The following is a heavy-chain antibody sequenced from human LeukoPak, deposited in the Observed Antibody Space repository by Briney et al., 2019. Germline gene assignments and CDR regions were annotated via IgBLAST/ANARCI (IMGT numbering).Heavy chain of an antibody. Sequence: SETLSLTCTVSGYSISSGYYWGWIRQPPGKGLEWIGSIYLSGNTYYNPSLKSRVTISVETSKNEFSLKLRSVTAADTAVYYCARVTGYRIEDYFDYWGQGTLVTVSS. V-gene: IGHV4-38-2*02. J-gene: IGHJ4*02. CDR3: ARVTGYRIEDYFDY. D-gene: IGHD6-13*01. CDR2: IYLSGNT. CDR1: GYSISSGYY.